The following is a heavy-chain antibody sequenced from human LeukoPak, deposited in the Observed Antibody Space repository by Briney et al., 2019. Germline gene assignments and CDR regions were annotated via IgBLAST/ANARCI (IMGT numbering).Heavy chain of an antibody. CDR3: ARGVSLLVDSSAYFCHALDL. D-gene: IGHD3-22*01. CDR1: GFTFSSYW. CDR2: INTDGSTTDNT. Sequence: PGGSLRLSCAASGFTFSSYWMHWVRQAPGKGLEWVSRINTDGSTTDNTNYAGSVKGRFTISRDNAKNTLYLQMNSLRAEDTAVYSCARGVSLLVDSSAYFCHALDLWGQGTMVTVSS. V-gene: IGHV3-74*01. J-gene: IGHJ3*01.